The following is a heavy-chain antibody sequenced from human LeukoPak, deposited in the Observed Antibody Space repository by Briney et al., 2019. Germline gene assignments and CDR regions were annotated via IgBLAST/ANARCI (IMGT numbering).Heavy chain of an antibody. CDR3: ARKPNYYDSSGEDY. Sequence: GSPVKVSCKASGGTFSSYAISWVRQAPGQGLEWMGRIIPILGIANYAQKFQGRVTITADKSTSTAYMELSSLRSEDTAVYYCARKPNYYDSSGEDYWGQGTLVTVSS. CDR2: IIPILGIA. J-gene: IGHJ4*02. CDR1: GGTFSSYA. D-gene: IGHD3-22*01. V-gene: IGHV1-69*04.